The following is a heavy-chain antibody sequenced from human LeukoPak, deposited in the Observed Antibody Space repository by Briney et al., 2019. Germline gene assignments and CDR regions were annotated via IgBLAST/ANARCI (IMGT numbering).Heavy chain of an antibody. CDR2: IRQDGSET. V-gene: IGHV3-7*01. CDR1: GFTFSAYW. D-gene: IGHD3-22*01. Sequence: GGSLRLSCAASGFTFSAYWMSWVRQAPGKGLEWVANIRQDGSETYYADSAKGRFTIPRDNAKNSLYLQSLYLQMNSLRAEDTAVYYCARAHYSSFDYWGQGTLVTVST. J-gene: IGHJ4*02. CDR3: ARAHYSSFDY.